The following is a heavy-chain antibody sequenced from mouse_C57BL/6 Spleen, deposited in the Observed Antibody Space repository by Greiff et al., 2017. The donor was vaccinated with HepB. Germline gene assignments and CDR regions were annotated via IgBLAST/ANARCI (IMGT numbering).Heavy chain of an antibody. CDR2: IYPGDGDT. V-gene: IGHV1-80*01. J-gene: IGHJ1*03. Sequence: VQLQQSGAELVKPGASVKISCKASGYAFSSYWMNWVKQRPGKGLEWIGQIYPGDGDTNYNGKFKGKATLTADKSSSTAYMQLSSLTSEDSAVYFCARSLYYGSGYWYFDVWGTGTTVTVSS. CDR3: ARSLYYGSGYWYFDV. CDR1: GYAFSSYW. D-gene: IGHD1-1*01.